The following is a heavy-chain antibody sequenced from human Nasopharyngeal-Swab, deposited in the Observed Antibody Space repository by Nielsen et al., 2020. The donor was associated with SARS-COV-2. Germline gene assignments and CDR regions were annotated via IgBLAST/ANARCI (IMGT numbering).Heavy chain of an antibody. Sequence: GESLKISCAASGFTFNNYNFNWVRQAPGKGLEWVSSIISSSSSYIYYADSVKGRFTISRDNAKNSLYLQMNSLRAEDTAVYYCARDGLDYDFWSAYFMDVWGQGTTVTVSS. V-gene: IGHV3-21*01. CDR3: ARDGLDYDFWSAYFMDV. J-gene: IGHJ6*02. CDR1: GFTFNNYN. D-gene: IGHD3-3*01. CDR2: IISSSSSYI.